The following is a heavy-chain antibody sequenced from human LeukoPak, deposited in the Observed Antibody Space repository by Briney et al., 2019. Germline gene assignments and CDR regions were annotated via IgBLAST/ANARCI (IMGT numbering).Heavy chain of an antibody. CDR3: AREWGLESSGYYYAY. Sequence: SVKVSCKASGGTSSRFTISWVRQAPGQGFEWMGGITPIFGTANFAQKFQGRVSITADESTSTAFMELSSLRSEDTAVYYCAREWGLESSGYYYAYWGQGTLVTVSS. CDR2: ITPIFGTA. CDR1: GGTSSRFT. V-gene: IGHV1-69*13. D-gene: IGHD3-22*01. J-gene: IGHJ4*02.